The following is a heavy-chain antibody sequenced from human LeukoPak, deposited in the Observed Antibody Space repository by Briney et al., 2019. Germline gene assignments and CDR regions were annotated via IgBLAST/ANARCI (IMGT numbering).Heavy chain of an antibody. V-gene: IGHV4-61*01. CDR1: GASVSSGSFY. CDR2: IYYTGST. J-gene: IGHJ4*02. CDR3: ASGADYSSADY. Sequence: PSETLSLTCTVSGASVSSGSFYWTWIWQPPGKGLEWIAFIYYTGSTIYSPSLKSRLTLSLDTSKNQFSLKLSSVTAADTAVYYCASGADYSSADYWGQGTLVTVSS. D-gene: IGHD6-19*01.